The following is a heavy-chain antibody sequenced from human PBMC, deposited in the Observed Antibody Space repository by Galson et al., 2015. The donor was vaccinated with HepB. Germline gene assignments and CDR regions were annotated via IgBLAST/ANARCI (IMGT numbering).Heavy chain of an antibody. J-gene: IGHJ4*02. CDR2: IKHDGMET. Sequence: SLRLSCAVSGFTFSSYWMNWVRQAPGKGLEWVANIKHDGMETYHVDSVRGRFSISRDNAKNSLYLQMNSLRPEDTAVYYCARGVVPMMWGQGTLVTVSS. V-gene: IGHV3-7*01. CDR3: ARGVVPMM. D-gene: IGHD3-10*01. CDR1: GFTFSSYW.